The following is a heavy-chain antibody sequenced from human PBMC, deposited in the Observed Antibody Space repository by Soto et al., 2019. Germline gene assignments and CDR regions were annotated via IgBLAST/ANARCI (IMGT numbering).Heavy chain of an antibody. CDR1: GGSISSYY. V-gene: IGHV4-59*12. J-gene: IGHJ3*01. Sequence: PSETLSLTCTVSGGSISSYYWSWIRQPPGKGLEWIGYIYYSGSTNYNPSLKSRVTISVDTSNNQLSLKLSSVTAADTAVYYCARDHGPRGAFDFWGQGTMVTVSS. CDR3: ARDHGPRGAFDF. CDR2: IYYSGST. D-gene: IGHD3-10*01.